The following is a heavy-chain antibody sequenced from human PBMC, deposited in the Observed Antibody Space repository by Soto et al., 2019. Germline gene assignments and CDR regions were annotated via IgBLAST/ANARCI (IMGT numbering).Heavy chain of an antibody. CDR3: ARHDYDRAFGVVIVSGMDV. D-gene: IGHD3-3*01. Sequence: ASVKVSCKASGYSFTSYGISWVRQAPGQGLEWMGWISAYNGNTNYAQKLQGRVTMTTDTSTSTAYMELRSLKASDTAMYYCARHDYDRAFGVVIVSGMDVWGQGTTVTVSS. CDR1: GYSFTSYG. J-gene: IGHJ6*02. CDR2: ISAYNGNT. V-gene: IGHV1-18*01.